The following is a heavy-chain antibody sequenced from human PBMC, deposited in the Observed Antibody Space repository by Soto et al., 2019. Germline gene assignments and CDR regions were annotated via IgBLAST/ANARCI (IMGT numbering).Heavy chain of an antibody. D-gene: IGHD4-17*01. CDR1: GDSFSSGDYK. V-gene: IGHV4-30-4*01. Sequence: QVQLQESGPGLVKPSQTLSLTCTVSGDSFSSGDYKWSWIRQPPGKGLEWLGYTYYSGYTYNNPYLKSRLTMSVDTSKNQFSLKLNSVTAADTAVYYCARSGDYVAVDYWGQGTLVTVS. CDR2: TYYSGYT. J-gene: IGHJ4*02. CDR3: ARSGDYVAVDY.